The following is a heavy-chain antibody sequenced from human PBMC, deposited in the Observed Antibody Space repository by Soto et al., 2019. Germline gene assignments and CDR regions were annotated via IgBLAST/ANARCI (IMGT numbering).Heavy chain of an antibody. CDR1: GGSVSSYC. Sequence: PSETLSLTCTVSGGSVSSYCWSWIRQLPGKGLEWIGYIYYSGSTYYNPSLKSRVTISVDTSKNQFSLKLSSVTAADTAVYYCARERPDGARLDPWGQGTLVTVSS. CDR2: IYYSGST. V-gene: IGHV4-59*02. CDR3: ARERPDGARLDP. J-gene: IGHJ5*02. D-gene: IGHD6-6*01.